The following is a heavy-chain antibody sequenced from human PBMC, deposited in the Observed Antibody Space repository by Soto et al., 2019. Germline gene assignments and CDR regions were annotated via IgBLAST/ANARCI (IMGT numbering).Heavy chain of an antibody. CDR2: IYYSGTI. CDR3: ARGYFIAAAGTSHWFDP. D-gene: IGHD6-13*01. Sequence: SETLSLTCTVSGGSVRSGDCYWSWVRQPPGKGLEWIGNIYYSGTIDYSPSLKSRVTISVDASKNQFSLKLSSVTAADTAVYYCARGYFIAAAGTSHWFDPWGQGTLVTVSS. J-gene: IGHJ5*02. V-gene: IGHV4-61*08. CDR1: GGSVRSGDCY.